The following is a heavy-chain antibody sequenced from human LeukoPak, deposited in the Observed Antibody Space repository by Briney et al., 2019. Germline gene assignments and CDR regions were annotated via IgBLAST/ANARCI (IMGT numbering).Heavy chain of an antibody. D-gene: IGHD3-22*01. CDR3: ARQNAEYYYDSSGYYLNLPYYFDY. Sequence: SETLSLTCTVSGYSISSGYYWGWIRQPPGKGLEWIGSIYHSGRTFYNPSLKSRVTISVDTSKNQFSLKLTSVTAADTAVYYCARQNAEYYYDSSGYYLNLPYYFDYWGQGTLVTVSS. V-gene: IGHV4-38-2*02. J-gene: IGHJ4*02. CDR2: IYHSGRT. CDR1: GYSISSGYY.